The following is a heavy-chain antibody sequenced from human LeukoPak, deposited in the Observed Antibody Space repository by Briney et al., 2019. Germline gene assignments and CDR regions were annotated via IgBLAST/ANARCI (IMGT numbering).Heavy chain of an antibody. J-gene: IGHJ4*02. CDR1: GFTFSNYA. Sequence: GGTLILSCAASGFTFSNYAMSWVRQAPGKGLEWVSTISGSGKNTYYADSVKGRFTISRDNSKNTLYLQMNSLRAEDTAVYYCAKVYSSSWYDGSSSSNPPIFDYWGRGTLVTVSS. CDR2: ISGSGKNT. V-gene: IGHV3-23*01. CDR3: AKVYSSSWYDGSSSSNPPIFDY. D-gene: IGHD6-13*01.